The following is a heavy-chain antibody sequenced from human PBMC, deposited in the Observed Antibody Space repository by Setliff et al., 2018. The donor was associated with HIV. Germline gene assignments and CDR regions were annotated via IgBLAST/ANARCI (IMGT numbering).Heavy chain of an antibody. D-gene: IGHD3-22*01. CDR3: ARSLVPSGYYYGRHAFDI. CDR1: GGSISSGGYY. CDR2: IYYSGNT. Sequence: SETLSLTCTVSGGSISSGGYYWSWIRQQPGKGLEWIGNIYYSGNTNYNPSFKSRVTISVDTSKNQFSLRVNSVTAADTAVYYCARSLVPSGYYYGRHAFDIWGQGTKVTVSS. J-gene: IGHJ3*02. V-gene: IGHV4-61*08.